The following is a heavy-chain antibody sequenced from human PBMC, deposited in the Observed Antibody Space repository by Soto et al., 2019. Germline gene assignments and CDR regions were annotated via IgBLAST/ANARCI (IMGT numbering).Heavy chain of an antibody. D-gene: IGHD5-18*01. CDR1: GYTFTSYA. CDR3: ARDPGYSYEYYYYMDV. Sequence: QVQLVQSGAEVKKPGASVKVSCKASGYTFTSYAMHWVRQAPGQRLEWMGWINAGNGNTKYSQKFQGRVTITRDTSASTAYMELSSLRSEDTAVYYCARDPGYSYEYYYYMDVWGKGTTVTVSS. V-gene: IGHV1-3*01. J-gene: IGHJ6*03. CDR2: INAGNGNT.